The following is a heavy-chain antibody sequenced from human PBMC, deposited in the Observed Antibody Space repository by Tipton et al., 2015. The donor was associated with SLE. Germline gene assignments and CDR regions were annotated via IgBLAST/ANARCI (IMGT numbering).Heavy chain of an antibody. CDR2: INHSGST. J-gene: IGHJ4*02. D-gene: IGHD7-27*01. CDR3: ARLGFFDY. CDR1: GGSFSGYY. Sequence: TLSLTCAVYGGSFSGYYWSWIRQPPGKGLEWIGEINHSGSTNYNPSLKSRVTISVDTSKNQFSLKMRSVTAADTAVYYCARLGFFDYWGQGTLVTVSS. V-gene: IGHV4-34*01.